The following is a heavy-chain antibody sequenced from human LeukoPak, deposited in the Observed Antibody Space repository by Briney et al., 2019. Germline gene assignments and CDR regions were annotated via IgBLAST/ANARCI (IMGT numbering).Heavy chain of an antibody. J-gene: IGHJ3*02. D-gene: IGHD2-2*01. CDR3: VRHRVPAAMENAFDI. CDR1: GYSFTSYW. V-gene: IGHV5-51*01. CDR2: IYPGDSDT. Sequence: GESLKISCKGSGYSFTSYWIGWVRQMPGKGLEWMGIIYPGDSDTRYSPSFQGQVTISADKSISTAYLQWSSLKASDTAMYYCVRHRVPAAMENAFDIWGQGTMVTVSS.